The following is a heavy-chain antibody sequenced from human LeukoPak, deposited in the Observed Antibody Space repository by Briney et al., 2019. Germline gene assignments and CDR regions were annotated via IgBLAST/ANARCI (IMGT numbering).Heavy chain of an antibody. CDR2: IKQDGSEK. V-gene: IGHV3-7*01. CDR3: ARDKDYYDSSALYYFDY. J-gene: IGHJ4*02. Sequence: GGSLRLSCAASGFTFSSYWMSWVRQAPGKGLEWVANIKQDGSEKYYVDSVKGRFTISRDNAKNSLYLQMNSLRAEDTAVYYCARDKDYYDSSALYYFDYWGQGTLVTVSS. D-gene: IGHD3-22*01. CDR1: GFTFSSYW.